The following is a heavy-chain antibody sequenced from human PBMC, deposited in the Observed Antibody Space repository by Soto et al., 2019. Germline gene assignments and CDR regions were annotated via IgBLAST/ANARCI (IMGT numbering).Heavy chain of an antibody. J-gene: IGHJ4*02. D-gene: IGHD2-15*01. V-gene: IGHV3-15*07. CDR3: TTDLRKVVTLPGYCSGGSCYRRLIDY. Sequence: PGGSLRLSCAASGFTFSNAWMNWVRQALGKGLEWVGRIKSKTDGGTTDYAAPVKGRFTISRDDSKNTLYLQMNSLKTEDTAVYYCTTDLRKVVTLPGYCSGGSCYRRLIDYWGQGTLVTVSS. CDR2: IKSKTDGGTT. CDR1: GFTFSNAW.